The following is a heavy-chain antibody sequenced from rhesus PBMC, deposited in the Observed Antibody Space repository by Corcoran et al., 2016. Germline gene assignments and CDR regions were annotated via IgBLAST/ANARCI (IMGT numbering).Heavy chain of an antibody. CDR3: ARDRWGCTGSGCYAGRYGLDS. CDR2: LYGGSGST. J-gene: IGHJ6*01. V-gene: IGHV4S7*01. D-gene: IGHD2-21*01. CDR1: GGSISGYYL. Sequence: QVQLQESGPGLVKPSETLSLTCAVSGGSISGYYLWSWIRQPPGKGLEWIGYLYGGSGSTSYNPFLKRRVIIAIDTCKNQFSRKLSSVTAADTAVYYCARDRWGCTGSGCYAGRYGLDSWGQGVVVTVSS.